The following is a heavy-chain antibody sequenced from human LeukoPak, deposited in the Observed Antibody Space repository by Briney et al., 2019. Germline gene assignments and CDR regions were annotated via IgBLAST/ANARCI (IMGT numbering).Heavy chain of an antibody. D-gene: IGHD6-6*01. Sequence: GGSLRLSCAASGFTFSSYSMNWVRQTPGKGLEWVSSISSSSSYIYYADSVKGRFTISRDNAKNSLYLQMNSLRAEDTAVYYCARGGEYSSSSGPIYNWFDPWGQGTLVTVSS. CDR3: ARGGEYSSSSGPIYNWFDP. CDR2: ISSSSSYI. CDR1: GFTFSSYS. J-gene: IGHJ5*02. V-gene: IGHV3-21*01.